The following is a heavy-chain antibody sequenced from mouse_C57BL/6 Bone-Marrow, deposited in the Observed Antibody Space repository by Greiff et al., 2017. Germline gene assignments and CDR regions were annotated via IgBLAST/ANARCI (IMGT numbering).Heavy chain of an antibody. J-gene: IGHJ2*01. D-gene: IGHD1-1*01. Sequence: QVQLQQPGAELVKPGASVKLSCKASGYTFTSYWMHWVKQRPGRGLEWSGRIDPKSGGTKYNEKFKSKATLTVDKPSSTAYMQLSSLTSEDSAVYYCARSLFYYYGSSPFGYWGQGTTLTVSS. CDR3: ARSLFYYYGSSPFGY. CDR2: IDPKSGGT. V-gene: IGHV1-72*01. CDR1: GYTFTSYW.